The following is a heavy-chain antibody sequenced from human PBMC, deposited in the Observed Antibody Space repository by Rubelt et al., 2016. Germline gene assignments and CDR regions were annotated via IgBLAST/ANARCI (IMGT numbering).Heavy chain of an antibody. Sequence: QVQLQQWGAGLLKPSETLSLTCAVYGGSFSGYYWSWIRQPPGKGLEWIGEINHSGSTNYNPSLKIRVTISVATSKNQFSRKLSSVTATDTAVYYCARVALAARRGILGYWGQGTLVTVSS. V-gene: IGHV4-34*01. CDR3: ARVALAARRGILGY. CDR2: INHSGST. D-gene: IGHD6-6*01. J-gene: IGHJ4*02. CDR1: GGSFSGYY.